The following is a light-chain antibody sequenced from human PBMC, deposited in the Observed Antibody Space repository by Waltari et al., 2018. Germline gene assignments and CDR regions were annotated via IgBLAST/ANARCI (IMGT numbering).Light chain of an antibody. V-gene: IGLV1-51*01. Sequence: QSVLTQPPTVSAAPRKKVTISCSGRSLKLGPNYVFWYQQVSGTAPKLLIYDNDKRPSGIPDRFSGSKSGTSATLDITGLQTGDEADYYCGTWDSSLSAEVFGGGTKLTVL. CDR2: DND. CDR1: SLKLGPNY. J-gene: IGLJ2*01. CDR3: GTWDSSLSAEV.